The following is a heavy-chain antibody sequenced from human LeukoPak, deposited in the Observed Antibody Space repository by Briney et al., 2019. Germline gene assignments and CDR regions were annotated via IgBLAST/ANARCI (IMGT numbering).Heavy chain of an antibody. CDR2: ISAYNGNT. J-gene: IGHJ4*02. CDR3: ARDRGRVITFGGVIVTPDY. D-gene: IGHD3-16*02. Sequence: ASVKVSCKASGYTFTSYGISWVRQAPGQGLEWMGWISAYNGNTNYAQKLQGRVTMTTDTSTSTAYMELRSLRSDDMAVYYCARDRGRVITFGGVIVTPDYWGQGTLVTVSS. V-gene: IGHV1-18*03. CDR1: GYTFTSYG.